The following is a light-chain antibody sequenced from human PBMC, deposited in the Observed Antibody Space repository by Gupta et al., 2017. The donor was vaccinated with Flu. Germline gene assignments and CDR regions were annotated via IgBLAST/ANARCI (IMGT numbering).Light chain of an antibody. CDR1: QSVSSY. V-gene: IGKV3-11*01. J-gene: IGKJ5*01. CDR3: QQRSNWPPIT. CDR2: DAS. Sequence: DIVLTQSPATLSLSPGERATLSCRASQSVSSYLAWYQQKPGQAPRLLIYDASNRATGIPARFSGSGSGTDFTLTISSREPEDFAVYYCQQRSNWPPITFGQGTRLEIK.